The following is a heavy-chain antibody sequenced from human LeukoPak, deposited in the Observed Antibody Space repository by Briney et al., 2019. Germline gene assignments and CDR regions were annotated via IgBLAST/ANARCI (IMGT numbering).Heavy chain of an antibody. J-gene: IGHJ4*02. Sequence: GGSLRLSCAASGFTFSSSAMSWVRQAPGKGLEWVSGINWNGGSTGYADSVKGRFTISRDNAKNSLYLQMNSLRAEDTALYYCARGKYYFDYWGQGTLVTVSS. CDR2: INWNGGST. V-gene: IGHV3-20*04. CDR1: GFTFSSSA. CDR3: ARGKYYFDY.